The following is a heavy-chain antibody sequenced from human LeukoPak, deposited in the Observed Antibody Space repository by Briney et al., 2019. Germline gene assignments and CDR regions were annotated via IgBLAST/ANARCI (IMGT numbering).Heavy chain of an antibody. CDR2: INHSGST. J-gene: IGHJ4*02. CDR1: GGSFSGYY. D-gene: IGHD3-10*01. V-gene: IGHV4-34*01. CDR3: ARGRGYYSSGSYSSFDY. Sequence: SETLSLTCAVYGGSFSGYYWSWIRQPPGKGLEWIGEINHSGSTNYNPSLKSRVTISVDTSKNQFSLKLSSVTAADTAVYYCARGRGYYSSGSYSSFDYWGQGTLVTVSS.